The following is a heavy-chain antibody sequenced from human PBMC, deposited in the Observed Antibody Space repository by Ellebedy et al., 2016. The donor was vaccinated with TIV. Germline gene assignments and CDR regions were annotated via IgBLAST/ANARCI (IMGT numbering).Heavy chain of an antibody. D-gene: IGHD3-22*01. V-gene: IGHV2-5*02. J-gene: IGHJ6*02. CDR3: THTQCSDTSCTHYAMDV. CDR1: GFLLSDGAVG. Sequence: SGPTLVKPTQTLSLTCTLSGFLLSDGAVGVGFIRQPPGKALEWLALIYWDDDQRYNPSLKDRLAITGDTSKNQVILTMTNMKPVDTASYYCTHTQCSDTSCTHYAMDVWGQGTTVTVSS. CDR2: IYWDDDQ.